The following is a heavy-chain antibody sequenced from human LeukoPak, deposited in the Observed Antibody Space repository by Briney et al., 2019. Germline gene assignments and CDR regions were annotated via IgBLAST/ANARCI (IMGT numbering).Heavy chain of an antibody. CDR3: ARQCYYYDSSGYCVYY. D-gene: IGHD3-22*01. V-gene: IGHV4-39*01. CDR2: IYYSGST. Sequence: PSETLSLTCTVSGGSISSSSYYWGWIRQPPGKGLEWLGSIYYSGSTYYNPSLKSRVTISVDTSKNQFSLKLSSVTAADTAVYYCARQCYYYDSSGYCVYYWGQGTLVTVSS. CDR1: GGSISSSSYY. J-gene: IGHJ4*02.